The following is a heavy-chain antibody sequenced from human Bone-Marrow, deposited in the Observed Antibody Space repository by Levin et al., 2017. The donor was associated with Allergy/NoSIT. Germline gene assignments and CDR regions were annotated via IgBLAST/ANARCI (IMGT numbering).Heavy chain of an antibody. J-gene: IGHJ6*02. CDR2: IYSSGNT. V-gene: IGHV4-39*01. CDR3: ATRGDGYNSRFYGMDV. D-gene: IGHD5-24*01. Sequence: ESLKISCIVSGGSLSSTSFYWGWIRQSPGGGLDWIGSIYSSGNTYYNLSLNSRVTMSVDMSKSQFSLNLSSVTAADTATYYCATRGDGYNSRFYGMDVWGQGTTVTVSS. CDR1: GGSLSSTSFY.